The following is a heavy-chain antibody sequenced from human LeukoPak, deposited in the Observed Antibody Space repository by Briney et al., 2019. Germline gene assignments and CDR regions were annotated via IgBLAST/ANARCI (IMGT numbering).Heavy chain of an antibody. V-gene: IGHV3-23*01. CDR3: AKGPNWFDP. CDR1: GFIFSRYA. J-gene: IGHJ5*02. CDR2: ISNSGDST. Sequence: GGSLRLSCAPSGFIFSRYAMNWVRQAPGKGLEWVSIISNSGDSTIYADSVKGRFTISRENSKNTLYLQMNSLRAEDTAVYYCAKGPNWFDPWGQGTLVTVSS.